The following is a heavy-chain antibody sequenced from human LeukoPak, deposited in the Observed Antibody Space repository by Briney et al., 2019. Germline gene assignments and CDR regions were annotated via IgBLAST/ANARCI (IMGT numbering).Heavy chain of an antibody. CDR3: ARMYSSSSYFDY. V-gene: IGHV4-59*08. CDR2: IYYSGST. J-gene: IGHJ4*02. D-gene: IGHD6-6*01. Sequence: SETLSLTCTVSGGSISGYYCNWIRQSPGKGLEWIGYIYYSGSTKYNPSLKSRVTISVDMSKNHSSLKLASMTAADTAVYYCARMYSSSSYFDYWGQGALVTVSS. CDR1: GGSISGYY.